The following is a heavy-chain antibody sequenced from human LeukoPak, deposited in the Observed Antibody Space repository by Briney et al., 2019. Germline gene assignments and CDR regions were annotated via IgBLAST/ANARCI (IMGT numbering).Heavy chain of an antibody. V-gene: IGHV4-4*07. CDR2: IYTSGST. Sequence: PSETLSLTCTGSGGSISSYYWSWIRQPAGKGLEWIGRIYTSGSTNYNPSLKSRVTMSVDTSKNQFSLKLSSVTAADTAVYYCARDYYGSGSYYHDYWGQGTLVTVSS. D-gene: IGHD3-10*01. J-gene: IGHJ4*02. CDR3: ARDYYGSGSYYHDY. CDR1: GGSISSYY.